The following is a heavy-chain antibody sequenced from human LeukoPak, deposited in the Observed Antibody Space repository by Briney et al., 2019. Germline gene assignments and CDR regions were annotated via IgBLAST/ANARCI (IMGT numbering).Heavy chain of an antibody. CDR3: ARVSEGSSYGY. CDR2: IYYSGST. J-gene: IGHJ4*02. D-gene: IGHD6-13*01. CDR1: GGSISSYY. Sequence: SETLSLTCCVSGGSISSYYWSWIRQPPGKGLEWIGYIYYSGSTNYNPSLKSRVTISVDTSKNQFSLKLSSVTAADTAVYYCARVSEGSSYGYWGQGTLVTVSS. V-gene: IGHV4-59*01.